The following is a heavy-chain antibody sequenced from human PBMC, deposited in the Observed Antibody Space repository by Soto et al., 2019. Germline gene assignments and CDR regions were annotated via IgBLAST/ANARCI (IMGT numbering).Heavy chain of an antibody. CDR3: AKTAGGYNMFFTDY. CDR2: ISGSGGST. J-gene: IGHJ4*02. V-gene: IGHV3-23*01. CDR1: GFTFSSYA. D-gene: IGHD5-12*01. Sequence: PGGSVRLSCAASGFTFSSYAMSWVRQAPGKGLEWVSAISGSGGSTYYADSVKGRFTISRDNSKNTLYLQMNSLRAEDTAVYYCAKTAGGYNMFFTDYWGQGTLVTVSS.